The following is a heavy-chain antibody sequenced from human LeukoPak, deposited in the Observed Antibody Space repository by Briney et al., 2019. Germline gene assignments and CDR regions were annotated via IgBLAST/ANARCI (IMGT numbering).Heavy chain of an antibody. CDR2: ISHDGSHK. D-gene: IGHD1-14*01. CDR3: AKATGYLL. CDR1: GFTFSNYG. J-gene: IGHJ4*02. Sequence: GGSLRLSCTASGFTFSNYGMHWVRQAPGKGLEWVAVISHDGSHKDSSDSVKGRFTISRDNSENTLYLQMNSLRAEDTAVYYCAKATGYLLWGQGTLVIVSS. V-gene: IGHV3-30*18.